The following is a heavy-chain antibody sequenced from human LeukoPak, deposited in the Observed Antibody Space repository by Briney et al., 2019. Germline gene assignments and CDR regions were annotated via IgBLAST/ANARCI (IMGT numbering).Heavy chain of an antibody. V-gene: IGHV4-38-2*02. D-gene: IGHD1-26*01. CDR1: GYSISSGYY. J-gene: IGHJ5*02. CDR3: ARGSGSRTKANWFDP. CDR2: IYHSGST. Sequence: SETLSLTCTVSGYSISSGYYWGWIRQPPGKGLEWIGSIYHSGSTYYNPSLKSRVTISVDTSKNQFSLKLSSVTAADTAVYYCARGSGSRTKANWFDPWGQGTLVTVSS.